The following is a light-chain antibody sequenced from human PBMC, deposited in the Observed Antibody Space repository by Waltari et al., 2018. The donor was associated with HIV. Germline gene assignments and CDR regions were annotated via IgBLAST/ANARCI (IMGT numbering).Light chain of an antibody. CDR3: QSYDSSLSGSGV. Sequence: QSVLTQPPSVSGAPGQRVTISCTGSSSNIGAGYDVHWYQQLPGTAPKLLIYGNSNRPSGVPYRFSCSMSGTSASLAIAGLQAEDEADYYCQSYDSSLSGSGVFGGGTKLTVL. CDR1: SSNIGAGYD. J-gene: IGLJ3*02. CDR2: GNS. V-gene: IGLV1-40*01.